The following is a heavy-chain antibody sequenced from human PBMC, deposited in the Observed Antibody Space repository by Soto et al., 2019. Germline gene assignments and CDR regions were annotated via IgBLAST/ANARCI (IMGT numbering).Heavy chain of an antibody. CDR3: ARGSSNWAYYFDF. D-gene: IGHD6-13*01. J-gene: IGHJ4*02. Sequence: EVHLVESGGGLVQPGGSLRLSCAASGFTFSSYSLNWVRQAPGKGLEWVSYITSSGTTVYYADSVRGRFTISRDNAKNSLDLRMNSLRDDATAVYYCARGSSNWAYYFDFWGQGTLVTVSS. V-gene: IGHV3-48*02. CDR2: ITSSGTTV. CDR1: GFTFSSYS.